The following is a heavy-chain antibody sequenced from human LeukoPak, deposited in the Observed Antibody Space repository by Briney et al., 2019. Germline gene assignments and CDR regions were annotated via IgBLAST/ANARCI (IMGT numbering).Heavy chain of an antibody. D-gene: IGHD2-2*01. CDR2: INTNTGNP. CDR3: ARGYCSSTSCYGGSY. J-gene: IGHJ4*02. Sequence: GASVKVSCKASGYTFTSYAMNWVRPAPGQGLEWMGWINTNTGNPTYAQGFTGRFVFCLDTSVSTAYLQISSLKAEDTAVYYCARGYCSSTSCYGGSYWGQGTLVTVSS. CDR1: GYTFTSYA. V-gene: IGHV7-4-1*02.